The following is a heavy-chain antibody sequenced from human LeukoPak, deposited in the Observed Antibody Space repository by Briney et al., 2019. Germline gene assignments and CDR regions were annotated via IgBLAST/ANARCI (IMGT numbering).Heavy chain of an antibody. Sequence: QTGGSLRLSCAASGFTFSSYAMSWVRQAPGKGLEWVSAISGSGGSTYYADSVKGRFTISRDNSKNTLYLQMNSLRAEDTAVYYCAKYSAVVVAATLDYWGQGTLVTVSS. V-gene: IGHV3-23*01. D-gene: IGHD2-15*01. CDR3: AKYSAVVVAATLDY. J-gene: IGHJ4*02. CDR2: ISGSGGST. CDR1: GFTFSSYA.